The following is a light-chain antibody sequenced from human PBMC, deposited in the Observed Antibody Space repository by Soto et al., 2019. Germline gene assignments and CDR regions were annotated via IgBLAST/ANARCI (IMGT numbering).Light chain of an antibody. V-gene: IGKV1-5*03. J-gene: IGKJ1*01. CDR2: KAS. CDR3: QHYNTYPWT. Sequence: DIQMTQSPSTLSASVGDRVTVTCRASQSISSWLAWYQQKAGKAPKLLIYKASALESGVPSRFSGSGSGTEFTLTIGSLEPEDFATYYCQHYNTYPWTFGQGTKVDIK. CDR1: QSISSW.